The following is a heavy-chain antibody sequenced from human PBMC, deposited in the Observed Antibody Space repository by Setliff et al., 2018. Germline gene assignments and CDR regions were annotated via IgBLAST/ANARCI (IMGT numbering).Heavy chain of an antibody. D-gene: IGHD4-17*01. CDR2: IYTSWST. V-gene: IGHV4-61*09. CDR1: GGSVGNSRNY. CDR3: AKHMTPVANYFNRYMDV. Sequence: KPSETLSLTCTVSGGSVGNSRNYWGWFRQPAGKELEWIGQIYTSWSTNYNPSLKSRVTISLDTSKNQFSLRLTSVTAADTAVYYCAKHMTPVANYFNRYMDVWGKGTTVTVSS. J-gene: IGHJ6*03.